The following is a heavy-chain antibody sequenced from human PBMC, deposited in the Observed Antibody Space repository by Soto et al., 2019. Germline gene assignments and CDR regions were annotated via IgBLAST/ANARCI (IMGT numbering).Heavy chain of an antibody. V-gene: IGHV3-23*01. CDR1: GFTFSSYA. D-gene: IGHD3-3*01. CDR3: AKDVTPFWSGRHY. CDR2: ISGSGGST. J-gene: IGHJ4*02. Sequence: EVQLLESGGGLVQPGGSLRLSCAASGFTFSSYAMSWVRQAPGKGLEWVSAISGSGGSTYYADSVKGRFTISRDNSKNTLDLQMNSLRAEDTAVYYCAKDVTPFWSGRHYGGQGTLVTVSS.